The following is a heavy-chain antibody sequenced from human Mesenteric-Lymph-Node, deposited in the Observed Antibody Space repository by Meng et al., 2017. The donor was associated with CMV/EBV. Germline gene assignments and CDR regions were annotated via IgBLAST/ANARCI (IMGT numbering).Heavy chain of an antibody. CDR1: GSIRSGGYY. J-gene: IGHJ4*02. V-gene: IGHV4-31*02. D-gene: IGHD3-22*01. Sequence: GSIRSGGYYWSWIRQHPGKGLEWIGYIYYSGSTYYNPSLKSRVTISVDTSKNQFSLKLSSVTAADTAVYYCARGHAGYYDSSGYYGYWGQGTLVTVSS. CDR2: IYYSGST. CDR3: ARGHAGYYDSSGYYGY.